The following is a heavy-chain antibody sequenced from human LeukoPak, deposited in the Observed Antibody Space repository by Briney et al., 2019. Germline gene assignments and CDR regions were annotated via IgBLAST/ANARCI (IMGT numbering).Heavy chain of an antibody. J-gene: IGHJ4*02. V-gene: IGHV3-66*01. D-gene: IGHD3-10*01. CDR2: LYSDGST. CDR3: VRESDYYGSGSQ. Sequence: GGSLRLSCAASGFTVSSNHMNWVRQAPGKGLEWVSALYSDGSTYYADSVKGRFTISRDNSKNTLYLQMNSLRAEDTAVYYCVRESDYYGSGSQWGQGTLVTVSS. CDR1: GFTVSSNH.